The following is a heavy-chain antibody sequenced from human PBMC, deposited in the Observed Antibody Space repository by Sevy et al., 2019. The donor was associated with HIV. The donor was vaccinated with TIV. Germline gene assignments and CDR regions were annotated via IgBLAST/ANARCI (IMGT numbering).Heavy chain of an antibody. CDR3: VKDKESRFIIPAAMAFYGMDV. CDR2: ISWNSGGI. D-gene: IGHD2-2*01. CDR1: GFTFDDYG. Sequence: GGSLRLSCAASGFTFDDYGMHWIRQPPGKGLEWVSSISWNSGGIAYATSVKGRFTISRDNAKNSLYLQMTSLSAEDTALYYCVKDKESRFIIPAAMAFYGMDVWGQGTTVTVSS. J-gene: IGHJ6*02. V-gene: IGHV3-9*01.